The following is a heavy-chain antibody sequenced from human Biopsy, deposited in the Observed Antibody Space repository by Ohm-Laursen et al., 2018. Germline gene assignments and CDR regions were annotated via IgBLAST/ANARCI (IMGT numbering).Heavy chain of an antibody. CDR3: ARDGEAKYCKHGVCPSDF. CDR1: GFTFSGFS. CDR2: ISASGNHI. J-gene: IGHJ4*02. Sequence: SLRLSCTAPGFTFSGFSMNWVRQAPGKGLEWVSSISASGNHIYYTDSVKGRFTVSRDNGKTSVYLQMNSLRVEDTAVYYCARDGEAKYCKHGVCPSDFWGQGTLVTVSS. D-gene: IGHD2-8*01. V-gene: IGHV3-21*01.